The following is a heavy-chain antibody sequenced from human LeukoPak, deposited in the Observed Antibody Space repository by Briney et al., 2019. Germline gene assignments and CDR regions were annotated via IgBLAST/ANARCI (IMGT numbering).Heavy chain of an antibody. D-gene: IGHD3-3*01. V-gene: IGHV3-30*02. CDR1: GFTFSSYG. CDR3: AKGVLILEWLHSDY. Sequence: LAGGSLRLSCAASGFTFSSYGMHWVRQAPGKGLEWVAFIRYVGSNKYYADSVKGRFTISRDNSKNTLYLQMNSLRAEDTAVYYCAKGVLILEWLHSDYWGQGTLVTVSS. CDR2: IRYVGSNK. J-gene: IGHJ4*02.